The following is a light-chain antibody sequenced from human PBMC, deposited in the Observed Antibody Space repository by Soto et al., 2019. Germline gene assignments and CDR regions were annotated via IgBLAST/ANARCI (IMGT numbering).Light chain of an antibody. CDR3: LQDYNYPLT. CDR1: QGIRND. V-gene: IGKV1-6*01. CDR2: AAS. Sequence: AIQMTQSPSSLSASVGDRVTITCRASQGIRNDLGWYQQKPGKAPKLLIYAASSLKSGVPSRFSGIGSGTDFTLTISSLQPEDFANYYCLQDYNYPLTFGGGTKVEIK. J-gene: IGKJ4*01.